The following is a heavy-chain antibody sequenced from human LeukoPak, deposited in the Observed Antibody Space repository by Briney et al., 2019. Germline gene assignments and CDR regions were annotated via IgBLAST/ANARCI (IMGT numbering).Heavy chain of an antibody. Sequence: PSETLSLTCTVSGGSISSSSYYWGWIRQPPGKGLEWIGSIYYSGSTYYNPSLKSRVTISVDTSKNQFSLKLSSVTAADTAVYYCARDLGGYDYGKNWFDPWGQGTLVTVSS. J-gene: IGHJ5*02. CDR2: IYYSGST. V-gene: IGHV4-39*07. CDR3: ARDLGGYDYGKNWFDP. CDR1: GGSISSSSYY. D-gene: IGHD3-22*01.